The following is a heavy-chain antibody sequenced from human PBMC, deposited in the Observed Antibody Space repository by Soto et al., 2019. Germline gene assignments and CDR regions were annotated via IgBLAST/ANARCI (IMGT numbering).Heavy chain of an antibody. CDR3: ARRRYGMATNM. CDR1: GGSXSXXXXX. V-gene: IGHV4-39*01. Sequence: QEXXPXLXKPSXTLSLTCTXSGGSXSXXXXXXXWIRQPPGKGLEWIASIYYTGDTYYNRSXXXRXXXXXXXXXXXXXXXXXSVTAADTAVYYCARRRYGMATNMWGQGTLVTV. D-gene: IGHD3-10*01. CDR2: IYYTGDT. J-gene: IGHJ4*02.